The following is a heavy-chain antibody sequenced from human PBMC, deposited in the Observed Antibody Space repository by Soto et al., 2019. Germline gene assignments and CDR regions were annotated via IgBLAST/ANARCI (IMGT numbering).Heavy chain of an antibody. J-gene: IGHJ4*02. CDR2: ISSSGSTI. CDR3: ARDQGFSRPELTDY. V-gene: IGHV3-48*04. CDR1: GFTFSGSA. D-gene: IGHD3-10*01. Sequence: GGSLRLSCAASGFTFSGSAMHWVRQASGKGLEWVGRISSSGSTIYYADSVKGRFTISRDNAKNSLYLQMNSLRAEDTAVYYCARDQGFSRPELTDYWGQGTLVTVSS.